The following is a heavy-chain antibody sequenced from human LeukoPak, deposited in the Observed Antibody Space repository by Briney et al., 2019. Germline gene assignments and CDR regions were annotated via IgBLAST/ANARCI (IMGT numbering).Heavy chain of an antibody. Sequence: GASVKVSCKASGYTFTGYYMHWVRQAPGQGLEWMGWINPNSGGTNYAQKFQGRVTMTRDTSISTAYMEPSRLRSDDTAVYYCAREQIGYCSGGSCYSSQVQDFDYWGQGTLVTVSS. D-gene: IGHD2-15*01. V-gene: IGHV1-2*02. CDR3: AREQIGYCSGGSCYSSQVQDFDY. J-gene: IGHJ4*02. CDR2: INPNSGGT. CDR1: GYTFTGYY.